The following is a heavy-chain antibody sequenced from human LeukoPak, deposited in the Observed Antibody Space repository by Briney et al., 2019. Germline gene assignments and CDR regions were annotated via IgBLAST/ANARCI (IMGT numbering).Heavy chain of an antibody. V-gene: IGHV1-18*01. CDR1: GYTFTSYG. D-gene: IGHD3-22*01. CDR3: AREQYYYDSSGYYYGKTATVNRFDY. J-gene: IGHJ4*02. CDR2: ISAYNGNT. Sequence: ASVKVSCKASGYTFTSYGISWVRQAPGQGLEWMAWISAYNGNTNYAQKLQGRVTMTTDTSTSTAYMELRSLRSDDTAVYYCAREQYYYDSSGYYYGKTATVNRFDYWGQGTLVTVSS.